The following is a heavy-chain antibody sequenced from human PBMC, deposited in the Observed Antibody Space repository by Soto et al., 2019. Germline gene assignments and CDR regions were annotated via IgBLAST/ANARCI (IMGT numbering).Heavy chain of an antibody. J-gene: IGHJ6*02. Sequence: VASVKVSCKASGGTFSSYAISWVRQAPGQGLEWMGGIIPIFGTANYAQKFQGRVTITADESTSTAYMELSSLRSEDTAVYYCARESLRSNLWLQASKYYYYYYGMDVWGQGTTVTVSS. CDR1: GGTFSSYA. CDR3: ARESLRSNLWLQASKYYYYYYGMDV. D-gene: IGHD5-18*01. CDR2: IIPIFGTA. V-gene: IGHV1-69*13.